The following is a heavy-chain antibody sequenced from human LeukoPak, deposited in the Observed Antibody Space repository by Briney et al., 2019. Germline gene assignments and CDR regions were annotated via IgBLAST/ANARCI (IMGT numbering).Heavy chain of an antibody. V-gene: IGHV4-59*08. CDR2: IYYSGST. CDR3: ARHKGYYDFGFDP. CDR1: GGSFSGYY. D-gene: IGHD3-3*01. Sequence: SETLSLTCAVYGGSFSGYYWSWLRQPPGKGLEWIGYIYYSGSTNYNPSLKSRVTISVDTSKNQFSLKLSSVTAADTAVYYCARHKGYYDFGFDPWGQGTLVTVSS. J-gene: IGHJ5*02.